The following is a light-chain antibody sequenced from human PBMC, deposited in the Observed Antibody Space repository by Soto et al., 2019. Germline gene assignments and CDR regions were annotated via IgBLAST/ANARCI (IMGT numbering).Light chain of an antibody. CDR3: HQYDVLPLP. CDR2: AAS. Sequence: DIQMTQSPSSLSASVGDRVTITCQASQDIRNFLGWLQQKPGKAPNLLIYAASNLETGVPSRLSGSGSGTYFTFTISGLYPEDVATYCCHQYDVLPLPVGGGTKVDIK. V-gene: IGKV1-33*01. CDR1: QDIRNF. J-gene: IGKJ4*01.